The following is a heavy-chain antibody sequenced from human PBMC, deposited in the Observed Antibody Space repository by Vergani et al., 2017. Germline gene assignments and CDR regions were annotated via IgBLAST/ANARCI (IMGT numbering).Heavy chain of an antibody. D-gene: IGHD3-10*01. CDR2: ISYDGSNK. Sequence: QVQLVESGGGVVQPGRSLRLSCAASGFTFSSYAMHWVRQAPGTGLEWVAGISYDGSNKYYADSVKGRFTISRDNAKNSLYLPMNSLRAEDTAVYYCARDPPFGSEYTYYMDVWGKGTTVTVSS. J-gene: IGHJ6*03. CDR3: ARDPPFGSEYTYYMDV. CDR1: GFTFSSYA. V-gene: IGHV3-30-3*01.